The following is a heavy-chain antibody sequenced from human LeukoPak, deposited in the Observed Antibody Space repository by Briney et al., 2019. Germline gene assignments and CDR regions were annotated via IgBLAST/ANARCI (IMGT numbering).Heavy chain of an antibody. J-gene: IGHJ4*02. V-gene: IGHV3-53*01. D-gene: IGHD4-17*01. CDR1: GRTVNDNY. CDR3: ARANPVYGDFDY. CDR2: IFHDGQT. Sequence: GGSLRLSCALSGRTVNDNYMSWVRQPPGKGLEWVSLIFHDGQTYYADFVQGRFSISRDMSRNILFLDMSSLRAEDTAVFFCARANPVYGDFDYWGQGTLVTVSS.